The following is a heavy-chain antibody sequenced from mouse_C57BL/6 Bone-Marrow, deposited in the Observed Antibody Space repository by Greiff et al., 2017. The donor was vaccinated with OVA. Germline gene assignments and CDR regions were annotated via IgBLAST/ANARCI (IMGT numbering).Heavy chain of an antibody. CDR1: GFSLTNYG. J-gene: IGHJ2*01. CDR3: ARMSYYSNSNYFDN. V-gene: IGHV2-2*01. CDR2: IWRGGSP. D-gene: IGHD2-5*01. Sequence: VKLMESGPGLVQPSQSLSITCTVSGFSLTNYGVHWVRQSPGKGLEWLGAIWRGGSPDYNAAFISRLSISKDNSESQVFFKMNVQQADDTAIYYCARMSYYSNSNYFDNWGQGTTLTVSA.